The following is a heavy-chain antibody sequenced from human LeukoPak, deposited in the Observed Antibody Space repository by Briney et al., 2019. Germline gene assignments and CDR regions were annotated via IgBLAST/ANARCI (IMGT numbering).Heavy chain of an antibody. CDR2: INPNSGGT. J-gene: IGHJ5*02. CDR1: GYTFTSYG. Sequence: ASVKVSCKASGYTFTSYGISWVRQAPGQGLEWMGWINPNSGGTNYAQKFQGRVTMTRDTSISTAYMELSRLRSDDTAVYYCARAGTVMITFGGGKRNWFDPWGQGTLVTVSS. V-gene: IGHV1-2*02. CDR3: ARAGTVMITFGGGKRNWFDP. D-gene: IGHD3-16*01.